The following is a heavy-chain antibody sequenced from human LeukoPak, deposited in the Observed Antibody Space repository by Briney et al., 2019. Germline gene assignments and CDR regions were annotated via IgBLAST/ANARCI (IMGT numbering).Heavy chain of an antibody. D-gene: IGHD3-3*01. Sequence: SETLSLTCTVSGGSISSGGYYWSWIRQHPGKGLEWIGYIYYSGSTYYNPSLKSRVTISVDTSKNQFSLKLSSVTAADTAVYYCARGFPYYDFWSGSSYYYYMDVWGKGTTVTVSS. CDR1: GGSISSGGYY. CDR2: IYYSGST. CDR3: ARGFPYYDFWSGSSYYYYMDV. J-gene: IGHJ6*03. V-gene: IGHV4-31*03.